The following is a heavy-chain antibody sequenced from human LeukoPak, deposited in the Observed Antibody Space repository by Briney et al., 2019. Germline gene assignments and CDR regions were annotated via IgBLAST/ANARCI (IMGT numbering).Heavy chain of an antibody. CDR1: GVRFSNYA. D-gene: IGHD2-21*01. CDR2: ISASGSNT. Sequence: GGSLRLSCAVSGVRFSNYAMTWVRQAPGKGLEWVSTISASGSNTYYADSVKGRFTISRDNSKNTLYLQMNSLRAEDTAVYYCAKADSGTGAFDYWGQGTLVTVSS. CDR3: AKADSGTGAFDY. V-gene: IGHV3-23*01. J-gene: IGHJ4*02.